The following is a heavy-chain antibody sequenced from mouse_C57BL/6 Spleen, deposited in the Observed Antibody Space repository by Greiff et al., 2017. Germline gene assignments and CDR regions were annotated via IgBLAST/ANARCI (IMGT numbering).Heavy chain of an antibody. V-gene: IGHV1-59*01. CDR3: ARLGYGSSDDIDV. J-gene: IGHJ1*03. CDR2: IDPSDSYT. D-gene: IGHD1-1*01. CDR1: GYTFTSYW. Sequence: QVQLQQPGAELVRPGTSVKLSCKASGYTFTSYWMHWVKQRPGQGLEWIGVIDPSDSYTNYNQKFKGKATLTVDTSSSTAYMQLSSLTSEDSAVYYCARLGYGSSDDIDVWGTGTTVTVSS.